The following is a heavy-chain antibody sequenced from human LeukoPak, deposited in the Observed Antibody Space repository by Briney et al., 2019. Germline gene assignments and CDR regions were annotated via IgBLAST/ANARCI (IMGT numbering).Heavy chain of an antibody. V-gene: IGHV3-23*01. CDR3: AKDSPYDSSGYYYDY. D-gene: IGHD3-22*01. CDR1: GFTFSSYA. J-gene: IGHJ4*02. CDR2: ISGSGGST. Sequence: GGSLRLSCAASGFTFSSYAMSWLRQAPGKGLEWVSAISGSGGSTYYADSVKGRFTISRDNSKNTLYLQMNSLRAEDTAVYYCAKDSPYDSSGYYYDYWGQGTLVTVSS.